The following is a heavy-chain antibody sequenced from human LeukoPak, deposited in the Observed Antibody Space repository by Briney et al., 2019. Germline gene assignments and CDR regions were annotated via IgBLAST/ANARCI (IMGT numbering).Heavy chain of an antibody. J-gene: IGHJ4*02. CDR1: GIALDKNA. Sequence: GGSLRLSWAAFGIALDKNAMSWVRQAPGKGLEWVSTISHSGGATHYADSVKGRFTISRDNSKNTVSLQMSSLRVEDTAVYYCANFKGKDGIKDHFDYWGQGTLVTVSS. D-gene: IGHD5-24*01. V-gene: IGHV3-23*01. CDR3: ANFKGKDGIKDHFDY. CDR2: ISHSGGAT.